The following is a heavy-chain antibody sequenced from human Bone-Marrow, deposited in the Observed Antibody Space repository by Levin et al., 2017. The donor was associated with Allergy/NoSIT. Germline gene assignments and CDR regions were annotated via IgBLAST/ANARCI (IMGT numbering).Heavy chain of an antibody. J-gene: IGHJ6*02. CDR3: ARDGRGRDGYNTIYYYYGMDV. CDR2: IKQDGSEK. V-gene: IGHV3-7*01. D-gene: IGHD5-24*01. Sequence: LSLTCAASGFTFSSYWMSWVRQAPGKGLEWVANIKQDGSEKYYVDSVKGRFTISRDNAKNSLYLQMNSLRAEDTAVYYCARDGRGRDGYNTIYYYYGMDVWGQGTTVTVSS. CDR1: GFTFSSYW.